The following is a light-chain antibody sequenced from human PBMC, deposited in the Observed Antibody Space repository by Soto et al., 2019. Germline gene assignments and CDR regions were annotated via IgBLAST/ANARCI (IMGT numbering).Light chain of an antibody. CDR2: VAS. J-gene: IGKJ1*01. V-gene: IGKV3-20*01. CDR1: QSVSSNY. Sequence: EIVLTQSPGTLSLSPGERATLSCRASQSVSSNYLAWYQQKPGQAPRLLIYVASSRATGIPDRFSGSGSGTEFTLTISRLEPEDFAVFYCQQYGSSPRTFGQGTKVEI. CDR3: QQYGSSPRT.